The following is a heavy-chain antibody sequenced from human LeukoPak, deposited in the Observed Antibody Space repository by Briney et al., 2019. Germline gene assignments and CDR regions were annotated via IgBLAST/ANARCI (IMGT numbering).Heavy chain of an antibody. Sequence: ASVKVSCKASGYTFTNYDINWVRQATGQGLEWMGWINPNSGKSGCAQKFQGRVTMTRDTSITTAYMELSRLTSDDTAVYYCARGHCSSTSCYWVVRWFDPWGQGTLVTVSS. D-gene: IGHD2-2*01. V-gene: IGHV1-8*02. J-gene: IGHJ5*02. CDR3: ARGHCSSTSCYWVVRWFDP. CDR2: INPNSGKS. CDR1: GYTFTNYD.